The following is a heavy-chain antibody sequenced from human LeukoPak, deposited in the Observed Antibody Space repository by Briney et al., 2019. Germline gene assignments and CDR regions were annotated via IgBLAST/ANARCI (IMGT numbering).Heavy chain of an antibody. J-gene: IGHJ5*02. V-gene: IGHV4-34*01. D-gene: IGHD6-6*01. CDR1: GGSFSGYY. Sequence: SETLSLTCAVYGGSFSGYYWSWIRQPPGKGLEWIGEINHSGSTNYNPSLKSRVTISVDTSKNQFSLKLSPVTAADTAVYYCASPGYSSSSEWFDPWGQGTLVTVSS. CDR3: ASPGYSSSSEWFDP. CDR2: INHSGST.